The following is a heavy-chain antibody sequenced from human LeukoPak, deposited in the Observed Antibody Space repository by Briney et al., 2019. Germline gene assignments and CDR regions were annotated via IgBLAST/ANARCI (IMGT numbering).Heavy chain of an antibody. D-gene: IGHD6-19*01. J-gene: IGHJ4*02. CDR2: ISGSGGST. CDR1: GFTFSSYA. V-gene: IGHV3-23*01. CDR3: AKSHSGYSSGWYNY. Sequence: PGGSLRLSCAASGFTFSSYAMSWVRQAPGKGLEWVSAISGSGGSTYYADSVKGRFTISRDNSKNTLYLQMNSLRAEDTAVYYCAKSHSGYSSGWYNYWGQGTLVTVSS.